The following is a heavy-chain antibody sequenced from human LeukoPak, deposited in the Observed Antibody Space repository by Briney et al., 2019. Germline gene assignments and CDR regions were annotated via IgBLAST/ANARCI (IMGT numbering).Heavy chain of an antibody. CDR2: IASSSSYA. V-gene: IGHV3-21*01. CDR3: ARDPYSGHYGNDYYYYMDV. D-gene: IGHD5-12*01. J-gene: IGHJ6*03. CDR1: GFTFSSYS. Sequence: GGSLRLSCAASGFTFSSYSMNWVRQAPGKGLEWVSSIASSSSYAFYADSVKGRFTISRDNAKSSLYLQMNNPRAEDTAVYYCARDPYSGHYGNDYYYYMDVWGKGTTVTISS.